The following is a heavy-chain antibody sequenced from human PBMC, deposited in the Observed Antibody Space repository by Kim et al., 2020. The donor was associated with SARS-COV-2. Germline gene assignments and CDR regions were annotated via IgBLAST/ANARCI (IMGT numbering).Heavy chain of an antibody. V-gene: IGHV1-2*02. CDR2: INPNSGGT. D-gene: IGHD3-22*01. CDR1: GYTFTGYY. CDR3: ARGDSSGYPYYFDY. J-gene: IGHJ4*02. Sequence: ASVKVSCKASGYTFTGYYMHWVRQAPGQGLEWMGWINPNSGGTNYAQKFQGRVTMTRDTSISTAYMELSRLRSDDTAVYYCARGDSSGYPYYFDYWGQGTLVTVSS.